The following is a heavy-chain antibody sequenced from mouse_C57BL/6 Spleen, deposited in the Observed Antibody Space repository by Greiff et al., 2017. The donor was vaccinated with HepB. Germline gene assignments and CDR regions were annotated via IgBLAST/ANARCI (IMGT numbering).Heavy chain of an antibody. CDR3: ARRKGDYDYYYAMDY. CDR1: GYTFTSYW. D-gene: IGHD2-4*01. CDR2: IYPSDSET. J-gene: IGHJ4*01. V-gene: IGHV1-61*01. Sequence: QVHVKQPGAELVRPGSSVKLSCKASGYTFTSYWMDWVKQRPGQGLEWIGNIYPSDSETHYNQKFKDKATLTVDKSSSTAYMQLSSLTSEDSAVYYCARRKGDYDYYYAMDYWGQGTSVTVSS.